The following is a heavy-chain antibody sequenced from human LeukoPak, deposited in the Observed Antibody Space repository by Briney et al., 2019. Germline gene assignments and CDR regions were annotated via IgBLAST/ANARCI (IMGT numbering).Heavy chain of an antibody. V-gene: IGHV4-38-2*02. D-gene: IGHD6-19*01. CDR2: IYHSGGT. CDR1: GYSISSGYY. CDR3: TGNLDSRDSSAWYVVYAY. Sequence: TSSETLSLTCTVSGYSISSGYYGGGRRQAPGKGLGGIGNIYHSGGTYYNPSLKSRLTISVDTSKNQFSLKLSSVTAAHTAVYYCTGNLDSRDSSAWYVVYAYWGQGTPVTVSS. J-gene: IGHJ4*02.